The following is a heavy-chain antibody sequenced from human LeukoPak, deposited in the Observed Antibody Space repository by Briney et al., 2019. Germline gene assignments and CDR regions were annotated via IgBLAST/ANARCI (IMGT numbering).Heavy chain of an antibody. Sequence: PGGSLRLSCAASGFTFSSYSMNWVRQTPGQGLEWVSSISSRSTYAYYADSVRGRFTVSRDSAKNSLFLQMDNLRVEDTAIYYCARAHIQDYTIAGLVDHWGQGTLVTVSS. CDR3: ARAHIQDYTIAGLVDH. CDR1: GFTFSSYS. J-gene: IGHJ5*02. D-gene: IGHD4-11*01. CDR2: ISSRSTYA. V-gene: IGHV3-21*01.